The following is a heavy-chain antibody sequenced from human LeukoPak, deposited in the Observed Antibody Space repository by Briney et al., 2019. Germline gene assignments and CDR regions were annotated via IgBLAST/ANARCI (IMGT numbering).Heavy chain of an antibody. CDR3: ARLYSNYGFGSGYFDL. CDR1: GYSFTSYR. J-gene: IGHJ2*01. Sequence: GESLKISCKGSGYSFTSYRIGWVRQMPGKGLEWMGIIYPGDSDTRYSPSFQGQVTISADKSISTAYLRWSSLKASDTAMYYCARLYSNYGFGSGYFDLWGRGTLVTVSS. CDR2: IYPGDSDT. D-gene: IGHD4-11*01. V-gene: IGHV5-51*01.